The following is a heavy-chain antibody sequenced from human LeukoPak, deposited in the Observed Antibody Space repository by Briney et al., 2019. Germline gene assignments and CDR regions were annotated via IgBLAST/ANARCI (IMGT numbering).Heavy chain of an antibody. CDR3: AREWQRFDY. CDR2: ISYDGSNK. V-gene: IGHV3-30*04. CDR1: GFTFSSYA. D-gene: IGHD6-25*01. J-gene: IGHJ4*02. Sequence: SGGSLRLSCAASGFTFSSYAMHWVRQAPGKGLEWVAVISYDGSNKYYADSVKGRFTISRDNSKNTLYLQMNSLRAEDTAVYYCAREWQRFDYWGQGTLVTVSS.